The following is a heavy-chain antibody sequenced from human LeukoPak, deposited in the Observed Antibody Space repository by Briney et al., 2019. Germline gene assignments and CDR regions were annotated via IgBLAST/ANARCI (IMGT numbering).Heavy chain of an antibody. D-gene: IGHD2-21*02. V-gene: IGHV1-18*01. J-gene: IGHJ3*02. CDR2: ISAYNGNT. CDR1: AYTFTIYG. CDR3: ARGRLKRAFDI. Sequence: GASVNVTCKDSAYTFTIYGISWVRQAPGQGLAWMGWISAYNGNTDYAQKLQGRVTMTTDTSTSTAYMELRSLRSDDTAVYYCARGRLKRAFDIWGQGTVVTVSS.